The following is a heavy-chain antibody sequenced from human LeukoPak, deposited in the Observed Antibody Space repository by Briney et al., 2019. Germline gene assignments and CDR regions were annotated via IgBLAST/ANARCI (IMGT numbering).Heavy chain of an antibody. D-gene: IGHD1-26*01. V-gene: IGHV1-18*01. CDR3: ARDSARPVGATGPGFDY. CDR1: GYTFTSYG. CDR2: ISAYNGNT. J-gene: IGHJ4*02. Sequence: ASVKVSCKASGYTFTSYGISWVRQAPGQGLEWMGWISAYNGNTNYAQTLQGRVTMSTDTSRSTAYMELKSMRSDDTAVYYCARDSARPVGATGPGFDYWGQGTLVTVSS.